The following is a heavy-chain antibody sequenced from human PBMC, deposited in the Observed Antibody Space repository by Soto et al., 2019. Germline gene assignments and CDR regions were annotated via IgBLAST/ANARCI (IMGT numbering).Heavy chain of an antibody. CDR2: ISGSGDTT. Sequence: GGSLRLSCAASGLSFGSYAMSWVRQAPGKGLEWVSAISGSGDTTYHADSVKGRFTISRDNSKNTLYLQMNSLRVEDTAVYYCVKEYWEPSISLGDDVYYGYWGQRTLVTVSS. V-gene: IGHV3-23*01. CDR3: VKEYWEPSISLGDDVYYGY. J-gene: IGHJ4*02. D-gene: IGHD3-10*01. CDR1: GLSFGSYA.